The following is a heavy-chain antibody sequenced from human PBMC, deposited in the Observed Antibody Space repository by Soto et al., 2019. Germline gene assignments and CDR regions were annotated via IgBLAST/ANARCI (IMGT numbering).Heavy chain of an antibody. Sequence: GGSLRLSCAASGFTFSNAWMNWVRQAPGKGLEWVGRIKSKTDGGSTYYADSVKGRFTISRDNSKNTLYLQMNSLRVEDTAVYYCAKDRLGGNFDYWGQGTQVTVSS. CDR2: IKSKTDGGST. J-gene: IGHJ4*02. CDR1: GFTFSNAW. V-gene: IGHV3-15*07. CDR3: AKDRLGGNFDY.